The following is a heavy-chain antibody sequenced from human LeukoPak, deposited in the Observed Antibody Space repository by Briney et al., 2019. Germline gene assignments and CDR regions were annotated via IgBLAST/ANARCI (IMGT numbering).Heavy chain of an antibody. CDR3: ARDGYGTSYAFDI. CDR2: ISSSSSYI. CDR1: GFTFSSYS. V-gene: IGHV3-21*01. Sequence: SGGSLRLSCAASGFTFSSYSMNWVRQAPGKGLEWVSSISSSSSYIYYADSVKGRFTISRDNAKNSLYLQINSLRAEDTAVYYCARDGYGTSYAFDIWGQGTMVTVSS. D-gene: IGHD1-1*01. J-gene: IGHJ3*02.